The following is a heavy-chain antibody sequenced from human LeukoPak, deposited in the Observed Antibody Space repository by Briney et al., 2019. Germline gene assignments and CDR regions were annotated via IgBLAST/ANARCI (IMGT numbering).Heavy chain of an antibody. Sequence: PGGSLRLSCAASGFTFSDYHMSWIRQAPGKGLEWVSYISSSGSTIYYADSVKGRFTISRDNAKNSLYLQMNSLRAEDTAVYYCAREVYDSSGHAWFDPWGQGTLVTVSS. J-gene: IGHJ5*02. V-gene: IGHV3-11*04. D-gene: IGHD3-22*01. CDR1: GFTFSDYH. CDR2: ISSSGSTI. CDR3: AREVYDSSGHAWFDP.